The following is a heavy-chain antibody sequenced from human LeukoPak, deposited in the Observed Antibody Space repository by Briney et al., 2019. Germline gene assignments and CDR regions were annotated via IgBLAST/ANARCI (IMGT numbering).Heavy chain of an antibody. J-gene: IGHJ4*02. CDR3: ARARGEYYYDSSAHHRYFDY. CDR2: IYYSGSN. V-gene: IGHV4-39*07. Sequence: SETLSLTCTVSGGSTTSSSHNWGWIRQPPGKGLEWIGSIYYSGSNYYNPSLKSRVTISVDTSKNQFSLKLSSVTAADTAVYYCARARGEYYYDSSAHHRYFDYWGQGTLATVSS. D-gene: IGHD3-22*01. CDR1: GGSTTSSSHN.